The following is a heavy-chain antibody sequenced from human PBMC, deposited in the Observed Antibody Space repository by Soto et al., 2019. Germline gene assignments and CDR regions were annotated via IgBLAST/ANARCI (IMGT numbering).Heavy chain of an antibody. D-gene: IGHD3-10*01. CDR1: VYSISSNYY. J-gene: IGHJ4*02. Sequence: PSETLSLTCAFSVYSISSNYYCFCIRHPPGKGLEWLGSFYHAGRNFYNPSHESRVTISVDTSKNHVSLNLSSVTAADTAVYYCASSLGSGNYYNIKASWGKGTLVTXS. CDR3: ASSLGSGNYYNIKAS. V-gene: IGHV4-38-2*01. CDR2: FYHAGRN.